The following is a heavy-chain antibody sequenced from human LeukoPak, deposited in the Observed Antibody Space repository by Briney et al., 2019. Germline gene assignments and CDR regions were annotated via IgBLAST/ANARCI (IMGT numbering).Heavy chain of an antibody. D-gene: IGHD1-7*01. CDR1: GYTFTSYY. J-gene: IGHJ4*02. CDR2: INPTISST. CDR3: ARESIHRGTTPQLESFDY. V-gene: IGHV1-46*01. Sequence: ASVKVSCKTSGYTFTSYYIHWVRQAPGQGLEWMGIINPTISSTNYAQKFQGRVAMTSDTYTRTVYLELSSLRSEDTAVYYCARESIHRGTTPQLESFDYWGQGTLVTVSS.